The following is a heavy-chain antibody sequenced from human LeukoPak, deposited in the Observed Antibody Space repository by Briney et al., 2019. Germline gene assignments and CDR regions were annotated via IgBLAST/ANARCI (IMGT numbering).Heavy chain of an antibody. CDR3: AKLGDLGPYYDILTGYPYFDY. V-gene: IGHV3-74*01. J-gene: IGHJ4*02. D-gene: IGHD3-9*01. CDR2: IKSDGSST. Sequence: GGSLRLSCAASGFTFSSYWMHWVRQAPGKGLVWVSRIKSDGSSTSYADSVKGRFTISRDNSKNTLYLQMNSLRAEDTAVYYCAKLGDLGPYYDILTGYPYFDYWGQGTLVTVSS. CDR1: GFTFSSYW.